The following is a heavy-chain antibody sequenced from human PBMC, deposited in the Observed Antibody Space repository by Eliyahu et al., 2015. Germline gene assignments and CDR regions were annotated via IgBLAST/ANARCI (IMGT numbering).Heavy chain of an antibody. V-gene: IGHV4-34*01. Sequence: QVQLQQWGAGLLKPSETLSLTCXVYGGSFSGYXXXWXRQPPGKGLEWXGEINHXGSTNYNPSLKSRVTISVDTSKNQFSLKLSSVTAADTAVYYCARGQIRFPRGYYYYYYGMDVWGQGTTVTVSS. J-gene: IGHJ6*02. CDR2: INHXGST. D-gene: IGHD3-3*01. CDR3: ARGQIRFPRGYYYYYYGMDV. CDR1: GGSFSGYX.